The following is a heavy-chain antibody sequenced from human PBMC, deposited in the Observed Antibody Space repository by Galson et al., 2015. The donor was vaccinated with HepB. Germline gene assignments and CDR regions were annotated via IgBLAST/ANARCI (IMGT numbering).Heavy chain of an antibody. Sequence: SVKVSCKASGYTFTRYVIHWVRQAPGQRLEWMGWIHPGDGNTKYSQNFQDRVTSTRDTSASTAYMEVTSLRSEDTAVYYCALGDGTASFGCWGQGTLVTVSS. J-gene: IGHJ4*02. CDR3: ALGDGTASFGC. CDR1: GYTFTRYV. CDR2: IHPGDGNT. D-gene: IGHD3-10*01. V-gene: IGHV1-3*01.